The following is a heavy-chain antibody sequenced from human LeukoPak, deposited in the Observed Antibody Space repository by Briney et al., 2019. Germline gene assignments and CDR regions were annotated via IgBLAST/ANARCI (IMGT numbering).Heavy chain of an antibody. J-gene: IGHJ4*01. D-gene: IGHD6-13*01. CDR3: ARDGTAAGLYFDL. V-gene: IGHV3-7*01. CDR2: IRQDGGEK. Sequence: GGSLRLYCAVFGFTFSSYWMNWVRQAPGKGLEWVASIRQDGGEKSYVDSVKGRFTISRDNTKNSLYLQINSLRAEDTAVYYCARDGTAAGLYFDLWGQGTLVTVSS. CDR1: GFTFSSYW.